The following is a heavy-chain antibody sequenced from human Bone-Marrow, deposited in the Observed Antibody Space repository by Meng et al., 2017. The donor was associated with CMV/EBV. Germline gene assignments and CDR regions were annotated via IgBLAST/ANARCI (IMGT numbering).Heavy chain of an antibody. CDR2: IYYSGST. J-gene: IGHJ6*02. V-gene: IGHV4-59*08. Sequence: GSLRLSCTVSGGFISSYYWSWIRQPPGKGLEWIGYIYYSGSTNYNPSLKSRVTISVDTSKNQFSLKLSSVTAADTAVYYCAILTGTTSHYYYYGMDVWGQGTTVTVSS. CDR1: GGFISSYY. D-gene: IGHD1-7*01. CDR3: AILTGTTSHYYYYGMDV.